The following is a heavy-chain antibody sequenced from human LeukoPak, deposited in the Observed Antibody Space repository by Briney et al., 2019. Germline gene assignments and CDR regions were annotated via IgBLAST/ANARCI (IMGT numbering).Heavy chain of an antibody. J-gene: IGHJ4*02. CDR2: INHSGST. V-gene: IGHV4-34*01. D-gene: IGHD6-13*01. CDR3: ARSMAAAGTFDGH. CDR1: GGSFSGYY. Sequence: SETLSLTCAVYGGSFSGYYWSWIRQPPGKGLEWIGEINHSGSTNYNPPLKSRVTISVDTSKNQFSLKLSSVTAADTAVYYCARSMAAAGTFDGHWGQGTLVTVSS.